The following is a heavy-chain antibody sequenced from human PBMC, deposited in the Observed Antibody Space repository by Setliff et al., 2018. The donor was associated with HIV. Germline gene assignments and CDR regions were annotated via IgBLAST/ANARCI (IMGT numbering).Heavy chain of an antibody. CDR2: IIPISGTS. Sequence: WASVKVSCKASGGTFSSFAISWVRQAPGQGLDWMGGIIPISGTSNYAQKFWGRLTITADESTRTAYMELSSLRSEDTAMYYCARDPTAPRITIFGVVGATYWFDPWGQGTLVTVSS. D-gene: IGHD3-3*01. CDR1: GGTFSSFA. CDR3: ARDPTAPRITIFGVVGATYWFDP. J-gene: IGHJ5*02. V-gene: IGHV1-69*13.